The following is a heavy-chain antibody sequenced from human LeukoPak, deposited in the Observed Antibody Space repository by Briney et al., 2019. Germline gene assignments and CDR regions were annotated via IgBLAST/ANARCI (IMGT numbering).Heavy chain of an antibody. CDR2: INPNSGGT. D-gene: IGHD3-10*01. CDR1: GYTFTGYY. Sequence: ASVKVSCKASGYTFTGYYMHWVRQAPGQGLEWMGWINPNSGGTNYAQKFQGRVTMTRDTSISTAYMELSSLRSEDMAVYYCARPRGGAFDIWGQGTMVTVSS. V-gene: IGHV1-2*02. CDR3: ARPRGGAFDI. J-gene: IGHJ3*02.